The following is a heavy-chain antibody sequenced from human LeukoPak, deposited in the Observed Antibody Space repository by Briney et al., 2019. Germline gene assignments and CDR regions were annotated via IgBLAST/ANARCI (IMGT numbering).Heavy chain of an antibody. CDR2: IYHSGST. Sequence: KPSETLSLTCAVSGGSTSSSNWWSWVRQPPGKGLEWIGEIYHSGSTNYNPSLKSRVTISVDKSKNQFSLKLSSVTAADTAVYYCARRSTGSGWYVWFDPWGQGTLVTVSS. CDR1: GGSTSSSNW. CDR3: ARRSTGSGWYVWFDP. J-gene: IGHJ5*02. V-gene: IGHV4-4*02. D-gene: IGHD6-19*01.